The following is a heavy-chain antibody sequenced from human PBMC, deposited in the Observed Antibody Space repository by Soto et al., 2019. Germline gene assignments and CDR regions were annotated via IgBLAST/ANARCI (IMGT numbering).Heavy chain of an antibody. D-gene: IGHD2-21*02. CDR2: ISGSDGRT. CDR3: VKDAPSPLAERLCYFDE. J-gene: IGHJ4*02. CDR1: GFTFRKFA. Sequence: PGGSLRLSCSASGFTFRKFAMSWVRQAPGKSLEWVSGISGSDGRTSYADSVKGRFTISRDNSKNTLYLQINSLRAEDTAIYYCVKDAPSPLAERLCYFDECGEGSLVTVSS. V-gene: IGHV3-23*01.